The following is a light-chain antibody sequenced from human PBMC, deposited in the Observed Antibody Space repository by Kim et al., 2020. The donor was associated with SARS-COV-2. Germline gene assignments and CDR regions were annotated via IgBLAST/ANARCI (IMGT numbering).Light chain of an antibody. CDR2: GTS. CDR1: QTISRPY. J-gene: IGKJ2*01. CDR3: QQYGSSPPYT. V-gene: IGKV3-20*01. Sequence: SPGERATRSCRASQTISRPYLAWYQQKPGQAPRLLIFGTSNRAIGIPDGFSGSGSGTDFTLTISRLEPEDFAVYYCQQYGSSPPYTFGQGTKLEI.